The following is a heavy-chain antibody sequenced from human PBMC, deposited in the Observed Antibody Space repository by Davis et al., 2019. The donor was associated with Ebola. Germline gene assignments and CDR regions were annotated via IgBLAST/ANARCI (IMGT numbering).Heavy chain of an antibody. CDR1: GFTFSNFW. CDR3: ARPLGSSQTTNYYFDF. Sequence: GESLKISCAASGFTFSNFWMSWVRRAPGKGLEWVANIKQDGSEKYYVDSVKGRFTISRDNAENSLYLQMNSLRAEDTAVYYCARPLGSSQTTNYYFDFWGQGTLVTVSS. J-gene: IGHJ4*02. CDR2: IKQDGSEK. V-gene: IGHV3-7*01. D-gene: IGHD1-1*01.